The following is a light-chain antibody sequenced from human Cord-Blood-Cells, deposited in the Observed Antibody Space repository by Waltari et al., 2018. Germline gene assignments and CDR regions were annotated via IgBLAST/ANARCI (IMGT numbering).Light chain of an antibody. CDR2: DAS. Sequence: QSALPQPASVSGSPGQPITIPAPGPTSQVAGSNYASWYQPHPGKAPKLMIYDASNRPSGVSNRFSGSKSGNTASLTISGLQAEDEADYYCSSYTSSSTWVFGGGTKLTVL. CDR1: TSQVAGSNY. CDR3: SSYTSSSTWV. V-gene: IGLV2-14*03. J-gene: IGLJ3*02.